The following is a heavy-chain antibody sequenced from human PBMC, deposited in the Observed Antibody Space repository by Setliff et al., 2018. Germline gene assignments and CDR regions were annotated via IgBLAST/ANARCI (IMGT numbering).Heavy chain of an antibody. CDR3: ARGPRITIFGVVSLSLYGMDV. CDR1: GYTLTGYY. J-gene: IGHJ6*02. CDR2: INPNSGGT. D-gene: IGHD3-3*01. V-gene: IGHV1-2*04. Sequence: ASVKVSCKASGYTLTGYYMHWVRQAPGQGLEWMGWINPNSGGTNYAQKFQGWVTMTRDTSISTAYMELSRLRSDDTAVYYCARGPRITIFGVVSLSLYGMDVWGQGTTVTVSS.